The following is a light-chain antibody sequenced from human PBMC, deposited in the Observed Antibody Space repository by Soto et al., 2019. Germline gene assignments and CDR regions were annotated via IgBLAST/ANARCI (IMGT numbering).Light chain of an antibody. CDR3: MQGTHWPRWT. V-gene: IGKV2-30*01. CDR1: QSLVYSDGNTY. J-gene: IGKJ1*01. CDR2: KVS. Sequence: DVVMTQSPLSLPVTLGQPASISCRSSQSLVYSDGNTYLSWFQQRPGQSPRRLIYKVSNRDSGVPDRFSGSGSVTDFTLKISRVEAEDVGIYYCMQGTHWPRWTFGQGTKVEIK.